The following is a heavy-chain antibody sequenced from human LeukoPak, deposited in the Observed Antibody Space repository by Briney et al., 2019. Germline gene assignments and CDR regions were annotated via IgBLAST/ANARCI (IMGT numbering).Heavy chain of an antibody. CDR1: GGSISSGSYY. Sequence: PSQTLSLTCTVSGGSISSGSYYWSWIRQPAGKGLEWIGEINHSGSTKYSPSLKSRVIISVDTSKNQFSLKLTSVTAADTAVYYCARDTTMVRGVTMRKNWFDPWGQGTLVTVSS. D-gene: IGHD3-10*01. J-gene: IGHJ5*02. CDR3: ARDTTMVRGVTMRKNWFDP. CDR2: INHSGST. V-gene: IGHV4-61*09.